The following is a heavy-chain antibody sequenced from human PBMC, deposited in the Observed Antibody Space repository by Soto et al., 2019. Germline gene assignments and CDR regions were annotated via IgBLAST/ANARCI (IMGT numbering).Heavy chain of an antibody. CDR3: VRRPGSGNAFDI. V-gene: IGHV4-59*08. J-gene: IGHJ3*02. CDR1: GGSISNYY. D-gene: IGHD3-10*01. CDR2: LYNSGTA. Sequence: PSETLSLTCIVAGGSISNYYWNWVRQPPGKGLEWIGYLYNSGTANYNPSLNSRVTISVDASKNQFSLNLTSVTAADTAVYYCVRRPGSGNAFDIWGRGTLVTVS.